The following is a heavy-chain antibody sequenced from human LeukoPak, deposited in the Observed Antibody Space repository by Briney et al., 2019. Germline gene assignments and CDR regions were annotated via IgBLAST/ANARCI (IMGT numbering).Heavy chain of an antibody. V-gene: IGHV3-33*01. CDR1: GFTFSSYG. J-gene: IGHJ4*02. D-gene: IGHD5-12*01. Sequence: GGSLRLTCAASGFTFSSYGMHWVRQAPGKGLEWVAVIWYDGSNKYYADSVKGRFTISRDNSKNTLYLQMNSLRAEDTAVYYCARDGGYSGYDWGIDYWGQGTLVTVSS. CDR3: ARDGGYSGYDWGIDY. CDR2: IWYDGSNK.